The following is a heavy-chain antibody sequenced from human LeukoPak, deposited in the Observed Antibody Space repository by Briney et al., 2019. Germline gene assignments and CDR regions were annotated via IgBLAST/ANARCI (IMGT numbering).Heavy chain of an antibody. CDR2: VYHSESA. CDR3: ARGHCSSTSCPGHYYYYYMDV. J-gene: IGHJ6*03. CDR1: GFSISTGYH. D-gene: IGHD2-2*01. V-gene: IGHV4-38-2*01. Sequence: SETLSLTCAVSGFSISTGYHWGWIRQPPGKGLEWIGSVYHSESAVYNPSLKSRVTISVDTSKNQFSLKLSSVTAADTAVYYCARGHCSSTSCPGHYYYYYMDVWGKGTTVTVSS.